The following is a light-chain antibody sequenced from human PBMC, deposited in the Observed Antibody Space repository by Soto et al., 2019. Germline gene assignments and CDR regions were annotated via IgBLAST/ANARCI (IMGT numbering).Light chain of an antibody. CDR2: AAS. CDR3: QQSYNTPWT. V-gene: IGKV1-39*01. CDR1: QAISNY. Sequence: DIQMTQSPSFLSASVGDRVTITCRASQAISNYLNWYQQRPGKAPKLLIYAASSLQSGVPSRISGRGSGTEFTLTISSLQPEDCATYYCQQSYNTPWTFGQGTKVDIK. J-gene: IGKJ1*01.